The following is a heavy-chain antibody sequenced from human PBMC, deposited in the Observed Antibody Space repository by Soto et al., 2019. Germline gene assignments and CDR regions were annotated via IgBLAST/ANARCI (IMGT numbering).Heavy chain of an antibody. CDR3: ARDRDTIFGVVIHSYYYYGMDV. CDR1: GYTFTSYG. J-gene: IGHJ6*02. D-gene: IGHD3-3*01. V-gene: IGHV1-18*04. CDR2: ISAYNGNT. Sequence: ASVKVSCKASGYTFTSYGISWVRQAPGQGLEWMGWISAYNGNTNYAQKLQGRVTMTTDTSTSTAYMELRSLRSDDTAVYYCARDRDTIFGVVIHSYYYYGMDVWGQGTTVTVSS.